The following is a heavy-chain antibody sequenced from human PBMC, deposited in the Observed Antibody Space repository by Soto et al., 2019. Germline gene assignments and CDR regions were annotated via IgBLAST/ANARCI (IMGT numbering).Heavy chain of an antibody. CDR2: IDPTGST. CDR3: ARANGLRLGELAWGGPNWFDP. V-gene: IGHV4-34*04. J-gene: IGHJ5*02. D-gene: IGHD3-16*01. CDR1: GGSFIGYY. Sequence: QVRLQQWGAGLLKPSETLSLTCAVYGGSFIGYYWSWIRQPPGKGLEWVGAIDPTGSTNDNQSLNSRATILIATSNNQFSLTPSSVTAPDTAMYYCARANGLRLGELAWGGPNWFDPWGQGTLVTVSS.